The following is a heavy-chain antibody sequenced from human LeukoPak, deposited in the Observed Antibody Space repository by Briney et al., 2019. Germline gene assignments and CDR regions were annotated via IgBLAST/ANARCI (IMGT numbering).Heavy chain of an antibody. Sequence: PSETLSLTCTVSGGSISSYYWSWIRQPPGKGLEWIGYIHYTGSTNYNPSLRSRVTISVDTSKTQFSLKLSSVTAADTALYFCARVQNYYDSSSRWGQGILVTVSS. CDR1: GGSISSYY. J-gene: IGHJ4*02. V-gene: IGHV4-59*01. D-gene: IGHD3-22*01. CDR2: IHYTGST. CDR3: ARVQNYYDSSSR.